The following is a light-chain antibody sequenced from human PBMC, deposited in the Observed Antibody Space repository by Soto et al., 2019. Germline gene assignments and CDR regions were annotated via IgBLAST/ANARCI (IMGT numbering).Light chain of an antibody. CDR2: DAS. CDR3: QQYIIYPT. V-gene: IGKV1-5*01. CDR1: QSISNW. Sequence: DIQMTQSPSTLSASVGDRVTITCRASQSISNWLAWYQQKPGKAPRLVIYDASSLESGVPSRFSGSRSGTEFTLTISSLQPDDFATYYCQQYIIYPTFGQGSMVDVK. J-gene: IGKJ1*01.